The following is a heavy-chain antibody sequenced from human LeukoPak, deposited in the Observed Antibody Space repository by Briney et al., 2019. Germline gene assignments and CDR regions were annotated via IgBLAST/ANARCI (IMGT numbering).Heavy chain of an antibody. CDR3: ARGRDFWSGYSFDY. J-gene: IGHJ4*02. CDR1: GGSISSYY. D-gene: IGHD3-3*01. CDR2: IYYSGST. V-gene: IGHV4-59*01. Sequence: KPSETLSLTCTVSGGSISSYYWSWIRQPPGKGLEWIGYIYYSGSTNYNPSLKSRVTISVDTSKNQFSLKLSSVTAADTAVYYCARGRDFWSGYSFDYWGLGTLVTVSS.